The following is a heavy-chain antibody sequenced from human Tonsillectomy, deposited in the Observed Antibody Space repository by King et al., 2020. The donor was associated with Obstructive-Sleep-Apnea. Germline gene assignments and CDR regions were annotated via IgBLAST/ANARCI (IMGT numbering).Heavy chain of an antibody. V-gene: IGHV4-59*01. CDR3: ARVAFRGDARVGELSDAFDI. J-gene: IGHJ3*02. CDR1: GDSINHYY. Sequence: VQLQESGPGLVKPSETLSLTCTVFGDSINHYYWSWIRQPPGKGLEWIGYISYSGSTNYNPSLRSRATLSLDTSKNHLSLRLSSVNAADTAVYFFARVAFRGDARVGELSDAFDIWGQGTLVTVSS. D-gene: IGHD3-10*01. CDR2: ISYSGST.